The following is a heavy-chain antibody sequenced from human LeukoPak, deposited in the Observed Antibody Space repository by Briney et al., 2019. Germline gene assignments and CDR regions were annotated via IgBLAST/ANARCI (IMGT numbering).Heavy chain of an antibody. CDR2: IYHSGST. Sequence: PSETLSLTCAVSGGSISISNWWGWVRQPPGQGQEWIGEIYHSGSTNYNPSLKSRVTISVDEAKNPFSLRLSSVTAADTAVYYYARGDTVTIDAFDIWGQGTMVTVSS. J-gene: IGHJ3*02. D-gene: IGHD4-17*01. CDR3: ARGDTVTIDAFDI. CDR1: GGSISISNW. V-gene: IGHV4-4*02.